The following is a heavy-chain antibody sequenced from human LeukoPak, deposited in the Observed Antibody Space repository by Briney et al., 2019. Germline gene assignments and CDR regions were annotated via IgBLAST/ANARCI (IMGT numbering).Heavy chain of an antibody. CDR2: ISWNSGSI. J-gene: IGHJ4*02. D-gene: IGHD3-9*01. CDR3: AKDMRPSPSGLVIDY. V-gene: IGHV3-9*03. Sequence: GGSLRLSCAASGFTFDDYAMHWVRQAPGKGLEWVSGISWNSGSIGYADSVKGRFTISRDNAKNSLYLQMNSLRAEDMALYYRAKDMRPSPSGLVIDYWGQGTLVTVSS. CDR1: GFTFDDYA.